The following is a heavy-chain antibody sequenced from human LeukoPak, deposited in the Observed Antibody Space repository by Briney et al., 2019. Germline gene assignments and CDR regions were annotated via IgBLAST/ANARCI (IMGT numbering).Heavy chain of an antibody. CDR2: INPNSGGT. J-gene: IGHJ4*02. CDR1: GYTFTGYY. CDR3: ARDRKAGYYYGSGPYWGY. V-gene: IGHV1-2*02. Sequence: GASVKVSCKASGYTFTGYYMHWVRQAPAQGLEWVGWINPNSGGTNYAQKFQGRVTMTRDTSISTAYMELSRLRSDDTAVYYCARDRKAGYYYGSGPYWGYWGQGTLVTVSS. D-gene: IGHD3-10*01.